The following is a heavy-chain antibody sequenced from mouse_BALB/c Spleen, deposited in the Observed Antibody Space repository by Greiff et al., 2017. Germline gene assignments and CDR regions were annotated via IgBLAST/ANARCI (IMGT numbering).Heavy chain of an antibody. D-gene: IGHD2-1*01. CDR3: ANGNFDY. CDR1: GYTFTSYW. Sequence: ESGAELARPGASVKLSCKASGYTFTSYWMQWVKQRPGQGLEWIGAIYPGDGDTRYTQKFKGKATLTADKSSSTAYMQLSSLASEDSAVYYCANGNFDYWGQGTTLTVSS. CDR2: IYPGDGDT. J-gene: IGHJ2*01. V-gene: IGHV1-87*01.